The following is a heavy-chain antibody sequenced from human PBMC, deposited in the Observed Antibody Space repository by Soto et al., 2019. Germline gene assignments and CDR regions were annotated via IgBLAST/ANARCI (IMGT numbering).Heavy chain of an antibody. J-gene: IGHJ5*01. Sequence: EVHLLESGGGLVEPGGSLRLSCAASGFTFNTFAMTWVRQGPGKGLEWVSYIGAQEDGYTHYAESVKGRFTVSRDNSKNTLHLQMNSLRADDTAIYYCAKGDWADSWGPGVLVTVSS. CDR3: AKGDWADS. CDR1: GFTFNTFA. V-gene: IGHV3-23*01. CDR2: IGAQEDGYT.